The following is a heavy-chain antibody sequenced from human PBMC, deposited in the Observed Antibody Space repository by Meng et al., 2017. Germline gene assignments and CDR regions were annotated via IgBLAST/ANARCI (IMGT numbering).Heavy chain of an antibody. D-gene: IGHD5-18*01. Sequence: ASVKVSCEASGYIFTNYGISWVRQAPGQGLEWMGWISAYSGYTTYAQRLQDRVTMTTDTSTSTAYMELRSLRSDDTAVYYCARDSNNWAGYSFGYEIHDYWGQGTLVTVSS. V-gene: IGHV1-18*01. CDR3: ARDSNNWAGYSFGYEIHDY. CDR2: ISAYSGYT. CDR1: GYIFTNYG. J-gene: IGHJ4*02.